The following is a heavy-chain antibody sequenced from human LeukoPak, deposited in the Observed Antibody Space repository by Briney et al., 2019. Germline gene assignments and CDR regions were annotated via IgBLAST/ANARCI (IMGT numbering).Heavy chain of an antibody. CDR3: ARLGRYSYGLIDY. D-gene: IGHD5-18*01. Sequence: GESLKISCEGSGYSFTSYWIGWVRQMPGKGLEWMGIFYPGDSDTRYSPSFQGQVTISADKSISTAYLQWSSLKASDTAMYYCARLGRYSYGLIDYWGQGTLVTVSS. CDR2: FYPGDSDT. V-gene: IGHV5-51*01. J-gene: IGHJ4*02. CDR1: GYSFTSYW.